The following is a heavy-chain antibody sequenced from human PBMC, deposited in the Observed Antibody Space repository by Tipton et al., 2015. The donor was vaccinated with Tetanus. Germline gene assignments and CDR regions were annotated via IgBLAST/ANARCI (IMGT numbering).Heavy chain of an antibody. J-gene: IGHJ5*02. V-gene: IGHV3-7*01. Sequence: SLRLSCAASGFTFNTYWMSWARQAPGKGLEWVANIKYDESEKYYVDSVKGRFTISRDNAKNSLYLQMNSLGVDDTAVYYCARGMSFDPWGQGTLVTVSS. CDR1: GFTFNTYW. CDR2: IKYDESEK. CDR3: ARGMSFDP.